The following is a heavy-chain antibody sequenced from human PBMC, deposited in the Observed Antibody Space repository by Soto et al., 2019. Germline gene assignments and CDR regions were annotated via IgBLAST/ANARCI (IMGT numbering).Heavy chain of an antibody. CDR1: GPTFIAYC. CDR2: IDPKSGGT. CDR3: ARVSVDVPE. D-gene: IGHD5-12*01. J-gene: IGHJ4*02. Sequence: QLQLVQSGAEVTKPGASVKVSCKISGPTFIAYCIHWVRQAPGQGLEWMGWIDPKSGGTTSEQKFLGRVTMTRDTSINTAYMELNRLTSDDTAVYYCARVSVDVPEWGQGTLISVSS. V-gene: IGHV1-2*02.